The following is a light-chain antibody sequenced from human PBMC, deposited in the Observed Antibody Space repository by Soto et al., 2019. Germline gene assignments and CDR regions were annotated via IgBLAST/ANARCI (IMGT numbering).Light chain of an antibody. V-gene: IGKV3-20*01. CDR3: QQSGRP. J-gene: IGKJ1*01. CDR2: GAS. CDR1: QSLTSDY. Sequence: ELVLTQSPCTLSLAPGERATLSCRASQSLTSDYLAWYQQKPGQTPRLLIHGASSRATGIPDRFSGSGSGTDFTLTISRLEPEDSAVYYCQQSGRPFGQGTKVEIK.